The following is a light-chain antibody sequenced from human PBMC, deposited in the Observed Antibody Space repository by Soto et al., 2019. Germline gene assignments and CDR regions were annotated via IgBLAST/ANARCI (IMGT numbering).Light chain of an antibody. CDR3: CSYAGSTTLV. J-gene: IGLJ2*01. V-gene: IGLV2-23*01. CDR2: EGS. CDR1: SSDVGTYNL. Sequence: QSALTQPASVSGSPGQSITISCTGTSSDVGTYNLVSWYQQHPGKAPKPMIYEGSKRPSGLSNRFSGSKSGNTASLTVSGLQAEDEADYYCCSYAGSTTLVFGGGTKVTVL.